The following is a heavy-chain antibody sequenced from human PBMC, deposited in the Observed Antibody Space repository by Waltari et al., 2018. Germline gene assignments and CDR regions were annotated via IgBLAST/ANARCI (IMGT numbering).Heavy chain of an antibody. CDR2: VDPEDGET. CDR3: ATDRYIAAARGGENWFDP. CDR1: GYTFTDYY. J-gene: IGHJ5*02. V-gene: IGHV1-69-2*01. Sequence: EVQLVQSGAEVKKPGATVKISCKVSGYTFTDYYMHWVQQAPGKGLEWMGLVDPEDGETIYAEKFQGRVTITADTSTDTAYMELSSLRSEDTAVYYCATDRYIAAARGGENWFDPWGQGTLVTVSS. D-gene: IGHD6-13*01.